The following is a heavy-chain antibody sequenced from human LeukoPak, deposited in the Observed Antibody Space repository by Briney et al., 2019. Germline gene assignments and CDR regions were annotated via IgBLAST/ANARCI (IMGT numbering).Heavy chain of an antibody. CDR1: GFTFRSYW. V-gene: IGHV3-7*01. Sequence: RSGGSLRLSCVASGFTFRSYWMSWVRQAPGKGLEWVANIKQDGSEIYFVDSVKGRFTISRDNAKNSLFLQMNSLRAEDTAVYYCAREGFGHYLDYWGQGTLVTVSS. CDR2: IKQDGSEI. J-gene: IGHJ4*02. CDR3: AREGFGHYLDY. D-gene: IGHD3-10*01.